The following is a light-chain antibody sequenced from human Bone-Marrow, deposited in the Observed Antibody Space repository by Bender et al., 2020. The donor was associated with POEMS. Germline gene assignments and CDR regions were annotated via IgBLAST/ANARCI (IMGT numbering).Light chain of an antibody. CDR1: SSDVGGYNY. J-gene: IGLJ2*01. CDR2: YVD. Sequence: QSALTQPRSVSGSPGQSITVSCTGTSSDVGGYNYVSWYQQHPGKAPKLMIYYVDHRPSGVSDRFSGSKSGNTASLTISGLQAEDEAAYYCCSYTSTSTLLFGGGTKLTVL. CDR3: CSYTSTSTLL. V-gene: IGLV2-14*01.